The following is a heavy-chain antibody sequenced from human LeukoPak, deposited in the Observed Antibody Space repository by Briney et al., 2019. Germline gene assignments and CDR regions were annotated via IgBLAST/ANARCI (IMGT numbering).Heavy chain of an antibody. V-gene: IGHV3-73*01. CDR3: AGGSGWYSPDY. J-gene: IGHJ4*02. Sequence: GRSLRLSCAASGFTFSGSAMHWVRQASGKGLEWVGLIRSTSNSYATAYAASVKGRFTISRDDSKNTAYLQMNSLKTEDTAVYYCAGGSGWYSPDYWGQGALVTVSS. D-gene: IGHD6-19*01. CDR1: GFTFSGSA. CDR2: IRSTSNSYAT.